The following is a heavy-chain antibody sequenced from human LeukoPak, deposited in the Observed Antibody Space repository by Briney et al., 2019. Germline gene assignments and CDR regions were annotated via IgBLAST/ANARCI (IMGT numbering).Heavy chain of an antibody. Sequence: SVKVSCKASGGTFSSYAISWVRQAPGQGLEWMGRIIPIFGTANCAQKFQGRVTITTDESTSTAYMELSSLRSEDTAVYYCARGRYCSGGSCLLHYGDYEYWGQGTLVTVSS. V-gene: IGHV1-69*05. CDR2: IIPIFGTA. J-gene: IGHJ4*02. CDR1: GGTFSSYA. D-gene: IGHD2-15*01. CDR3: ARGRYCSGGSCLLHYGDYEY.